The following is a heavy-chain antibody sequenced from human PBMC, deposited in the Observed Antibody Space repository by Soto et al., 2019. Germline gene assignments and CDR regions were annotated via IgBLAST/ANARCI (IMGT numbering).Heavy chain of an antibody. Sequence: KTSETLSLTCTVSGGSISSYYWSWIRQPPGKGLEWIGYIYYSGSTNYNPSLTSRVTISVDTSKNQFSLKLSSVTAADTAVYYCARPNLSSGWYYFDYWGQGALVTVSS. CDR1: GGSISSYY. D-gene: IGHD6-19*01. CDR3: ARPNLSSGWYYFDY. V-gene: IGHV4-59*01. J-gene: IGHJ4*02. CDR2: IYYSGST.